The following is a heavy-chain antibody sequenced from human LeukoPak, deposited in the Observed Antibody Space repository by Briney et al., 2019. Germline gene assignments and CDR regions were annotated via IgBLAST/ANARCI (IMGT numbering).Heavy chain of an antibody. CDR3: ARDIDDGFDY. V-gene: IGHV4-31*03. J-gene: IGHJ4*02. Sequence: PSETLFLTCTVSGGSISSGGYYWSWIRQHPGKGLEWIGYIYYSGSTYYNPSLKSRVTISVDTSKNQFSLKLSSVTAADTAVYYCARDIDDGFDYWGQGTLVTVSS. CDR1: GGSISSGGYY. D-gene: IGHD1-1*01. CDR2: IYYSGST.